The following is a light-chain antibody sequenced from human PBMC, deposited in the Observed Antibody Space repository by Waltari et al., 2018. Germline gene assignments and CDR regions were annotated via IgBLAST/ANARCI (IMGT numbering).Light chain of an antibody. CDR1: ETMHNAY. CDR3: HYSGPSMWT. Sequence: EIVLTQSPGTLSLTPGERVTLSCRASETMHNAYLAWYRQTPGQAPRLLIFGTSTRATGIPARFSGSGSATDFTLTISRLEPEDFALYHCHYSGPSMWTFGQGTRVEIK. J-gene: IGKJ1*01. CDR2: GTS. V-gene: IGKV3-20*01.